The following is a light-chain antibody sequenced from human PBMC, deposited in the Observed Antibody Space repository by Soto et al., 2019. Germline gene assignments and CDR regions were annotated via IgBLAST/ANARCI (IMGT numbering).Light chain of an antibody. CDR3: SSYTSSSTLV. Sequence: QSALTQPASVSGSPGQSITISCTGTSSDVGGYDYVSWYQQHPGKAPKLIIYEVSNRPSGVSDRFSGSKSGNTASLTISGLQAEDEADYYCSSYTSSSTLVFGGGNKLTVL. CDR1: SSDVGGYDY. CDR2: EVS. V-gene: IGLV2-14*01. J-gene: IGLJ2*01.